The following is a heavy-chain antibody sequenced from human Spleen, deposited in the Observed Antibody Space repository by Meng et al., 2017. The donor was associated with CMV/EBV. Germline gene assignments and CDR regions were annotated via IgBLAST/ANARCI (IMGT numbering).Heavy chain of an antibody. D-gene: IGHD2-15*01. Sequence: GGSLRLSCTVSGGSISGYSWSWIRQPPGKGLEWVSAISGTGGSTHYADSVKGHFTISRDNSKNTLYLQMNSLRAEDTAVYYCAKKSVQILSHFDFWGQGTLVTVSS. CDR1: GGSISGYS. CDR2: ISGTGGST. CDR3: AKKSVQILSHFDF. J-gene: IGHJ4*02. V-gene: IGHV3-23*01.